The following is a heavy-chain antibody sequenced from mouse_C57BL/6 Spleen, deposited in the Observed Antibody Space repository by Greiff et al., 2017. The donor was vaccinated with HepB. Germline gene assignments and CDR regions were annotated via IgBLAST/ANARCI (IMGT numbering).Heavy chain of an antibody. CDR1: GFTFSDYG. V-gene: IGHV5-17*01. CDR3: ARDYDGYYGVAY. D-gene: IGHD2-3*01. Sequence: EVQLVESGGGLVKPGGSLKLSCAASGFTFSDYGMHWVRQAPEKGLEWVAYISSGSSTIYYADTVKGRFTISRDNAKNTLFLQMTSLRSEDTAMYYCARDYDGYYGVAYWGQGTLVTVSA. J-gene: IGHJ3*01. CDR2: ISSGSSTI.